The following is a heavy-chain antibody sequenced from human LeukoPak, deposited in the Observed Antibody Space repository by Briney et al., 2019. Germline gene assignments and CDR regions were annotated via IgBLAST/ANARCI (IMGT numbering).Heavy chain of an antibody. V-gene: IGHV1-18*04. D-gene: IGHD3-16*02. J-gene: IGHJ4*02. Sequence: ASVKVSCKASGYTFTSYYMHWVRQAPGQGLEWMGWISAYNGNTNYAQKLQGRVTMTTDTSTSTAYMELSSLSSDDTAVYYCARATGDYVWGSFRSHYASWGQGSLVTVSS. CDR3: ARATGDYVWGSFRSHYAS. CDR1: GYTFTSYY. CDR2: ISAYNGNT.